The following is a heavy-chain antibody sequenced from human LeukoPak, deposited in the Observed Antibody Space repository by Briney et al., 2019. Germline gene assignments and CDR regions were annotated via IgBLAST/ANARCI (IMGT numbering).Heavy chain of an antibody. J-gene: IGHJ4*02. V-gene: IGHV3-23*01. CDR1: GFTFSSYA. CDR3: VAGSSWFRLDY. D-gene: IGHD6-13*01. CDR2: ICGSVAGT. Sequence: GGSLRLSCAASGFTFSSYAMYWVRQAPGKGLEWVSAICGSVAGTYYPDSVKGRFTISRDNSKNTLYLQMNSLRAEDTAVYYCVAGSSWFRLDYWGQGTLVAVSS.